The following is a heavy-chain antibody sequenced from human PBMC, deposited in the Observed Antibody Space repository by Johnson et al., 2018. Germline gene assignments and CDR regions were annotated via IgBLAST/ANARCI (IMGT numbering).Heavy chain of an antibody. CDR1: GFTFSTYA. Sequence: VQLVESGGGVVQPGRSLRLSCAASGFTFSTYAMHWVRQAPGKGLEWVSVISYDESNKDYADSVKGRFTISRDNSKNTLYLEMKSLRVEDTAVYYCAKDDRPTLRPAAYFQHWGQGTLVTVSS. CDR3: AKDDRPTLRPAAYFQH. V-gene: IGHV3-30*18. CDR2: ISYDESNK. J-gene: IGHJ1*01. D-gene: IGHD2-15*01.